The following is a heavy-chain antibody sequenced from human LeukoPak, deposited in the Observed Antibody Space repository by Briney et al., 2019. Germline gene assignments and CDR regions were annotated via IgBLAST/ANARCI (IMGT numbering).Heavy chain of an antibody. CDR1: GYSFTSYW. CDR3: ARSTTVVTPNAFDI. Sequence: GESLKISCQGSGYSFTSYWIGWVRQMPGKGLEWMGIVYPGDSDTKYSPSFQGQVTISADKSISTAYLQWSSLKASDTAMYYCARSTTVVTPNAFDIWGQGTMVTVSS. CDR2: VYPGDSDT. J-gene: IGHJ3*02. V-gene: IGHV5-51*01. D-gene: IGHD4-23*01.